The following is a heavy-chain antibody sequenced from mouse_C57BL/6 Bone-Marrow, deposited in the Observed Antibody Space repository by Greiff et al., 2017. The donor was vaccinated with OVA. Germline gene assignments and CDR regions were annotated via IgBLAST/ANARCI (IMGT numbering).Heavy chain of an antibody. V-gene: IGHV1-81*01. J-gene: IGHJ3*01. Sequence: VQLQESGAELARPGASVKLSCKASGYTFTSYGISWVKQRTGQGLEWIGEIYPRSGNTYYNEKFKGKATLTADKSSSTAYMELRSLTSEDSAVYFCARRDYYCSSYVAYWGQGTLVTVSA. CDR1: GYTFTSYG. CDR2: IYPRSGNT. D-gene: IGHD1-1*01. CDR3: ARRDYYCSSYVAY.